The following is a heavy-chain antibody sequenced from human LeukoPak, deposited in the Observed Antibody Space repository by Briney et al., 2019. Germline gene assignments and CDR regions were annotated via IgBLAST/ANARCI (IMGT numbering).Heavy chain of an antibody. V-gene: IGHV4-34*01. CDR3: ARASCGGGSCYDSRGWFDP. D-gene: IGHD2-21*01. CDR2: INHSGST. CDR1: GGSFSGYY. J-gene: IGHJ5*02. Sequence: SETLSLTCAVYGGSFSGYYWSWIRQPPGKGLEWIGEINHSGSTNYNPSLKSRVTISVDTSKNQFSPKLNSVTAADTAVYYCARASCGGGSCYDSRGWFDPWGQGTLVTVSS.